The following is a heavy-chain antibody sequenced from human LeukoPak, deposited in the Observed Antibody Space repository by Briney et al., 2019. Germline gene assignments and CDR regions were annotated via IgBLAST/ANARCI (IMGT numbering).Heavy chain of an antibody. J-gene: IGHJ6*02. CDR3: ATDNDGDGDYDGMDV. D-gene: IGHD4-17*01. Sequence: SSVKVSCKASGVTFSNYGISWVRQAPGQGLEWMGRIIPIVGIINYAQKLQGRVTITADKSTTTVYMELSSLRSEDTAVYYCATDNDGDGDYDGMDVWGQGTTVIVSS. CDR1: GVTFSNYG. CDR2: IIPIVGII. V-gene: IGHV1-69*04.